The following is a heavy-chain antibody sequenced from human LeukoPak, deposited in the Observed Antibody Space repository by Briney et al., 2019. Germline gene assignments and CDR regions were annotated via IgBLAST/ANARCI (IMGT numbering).Heavy chain of an antibody. CDR1: GYTFTSYY. J-gene: IGHJ4*02. D-gene: IGHD6-19*01. V-gene: IGHV1-46*01. CDR2: INPSGGST. Sequence: GASVKVSCKASGYTFTSYYMHWVRQAPGQGLEWMGIINPSGGSTSYAQKFQGRVTMTRDTSTSTVYMELSSLRSEDTPVYYCARTSSGWYYFDYWGQGTLVTVSS. CDR3: ARTSSGWYYFDY.